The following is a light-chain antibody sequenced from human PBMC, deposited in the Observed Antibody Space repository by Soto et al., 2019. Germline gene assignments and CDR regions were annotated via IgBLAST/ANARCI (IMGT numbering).Light chain of an antibody. CDR3: HHLDDSPPWT. CDR1: QGIGNA. CDR2: GAS. V-gene: IGKV1-6*01. Sequence: ASQMAQSPSSLSASVGGRVTISCRASQGIGNALGWYQQKPGKPPKVLIYGASNLQSGVPPRFSGSGSGTDFTLAISSLQPEDSATYYCHHLDDSPPWTFGQGTKVDIK. J-gene: IGKJ1*01.